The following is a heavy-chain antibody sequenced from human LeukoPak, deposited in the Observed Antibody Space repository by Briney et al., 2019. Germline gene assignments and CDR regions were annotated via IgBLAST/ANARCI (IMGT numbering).Heavy chain of an antibody. D-gene: IGHD3-22*01. J-gene: IGHJ4*02. V-gene: IGHV1-3*01. Sequence: ASVKVSCKASGYTFTSYAMHWVRQAPGQRLEWMGWINAGNGNTKYSQKFRGRVTITRDTSASTAYMELSSLRSEDTAVYYCARANYYDSSGYYYPGDYWGQGTLVTVSS. CDR3: ARANYYDSSGYYYPGDY. CDR2: INAGNGNT. CDR1: GYTFTSYA.